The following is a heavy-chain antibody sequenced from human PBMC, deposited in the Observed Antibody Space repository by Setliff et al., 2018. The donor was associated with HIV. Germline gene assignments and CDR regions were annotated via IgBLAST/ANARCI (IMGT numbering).Heavy chain of an antibody. CDR2: VYPGDSNT. D-gene: IGHD2-2*01. CDR1: GYSFTSYW. V-gene: IGHV5-51*01. J-gene: IGHJ6*03. CDR3: ARHLGLPDATDYMDV. Sequence: GESLKISCKGSGYSFTSYWIGWVRQMPGKGLEWMGIVYPGDSNTRYSPSFQGQVTISADQSVSTAYLQWSSLKASDNAMYYCARHLGLPDATDYMDVWGQGTTVTVSS.